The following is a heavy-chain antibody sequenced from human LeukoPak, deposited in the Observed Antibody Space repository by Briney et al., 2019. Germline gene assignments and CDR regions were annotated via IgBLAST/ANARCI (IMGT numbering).Heavy chain of an antibody. CDR2: ISPNSGDT. D-gene: IGHD7-27*01. J-gene: IGHJ4*02. CDR1: GYTFAGFY. Sequence: ASVKVSCKASGYTFAGFYIHWVRQAPGQGLEWMGWISPNSGDTNYVERFRGRVSMTRDTSISTVYMELSGLTSDDTAVYFRARATWGQGADYWGQGTLVTVSS. V-gene: IGHV1-2*02. CDR3: ARATWGQGADY.